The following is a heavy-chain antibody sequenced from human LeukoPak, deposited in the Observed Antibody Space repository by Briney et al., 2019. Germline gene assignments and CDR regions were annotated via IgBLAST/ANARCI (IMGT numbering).Heavy chain of an antibody. V-gene: IGHV5-51*01. CDR3: ASSLLYGSGSHRSYYYYGMDV. CDR2: IYPGDSDT. Sequence: GESLKISCKGSGYSFTSYWIGWVCQMPGKGLEWMGIIYPGDSDTRYSPSFQGQVTISADKSISTAYLQWSSLKASDTAMYYCASSLLYGSGSHRSYYYYGMDVWGQGTTVTVSS. D-gene: IGHD3-10*01. CDR1: GYSFTSYW. J-gene: IGHJ6*02.